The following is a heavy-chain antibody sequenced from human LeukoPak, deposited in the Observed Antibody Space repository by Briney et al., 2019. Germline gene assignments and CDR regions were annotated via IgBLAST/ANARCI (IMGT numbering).Heavy chain of an antibody. V-gene: IGHV1-18*01. D-gene: IGHD3-10*01. CDR2: ISAYNGNT. J-gene: IGHJ5*02. Sequence: ASVKVSCKASGYTFTIYGISWVRQAPGQGLEWMGWISAYNGNTNYAQKLQGRVTMTTDTSTSTAYMELRSLRSDDTAVYYCASSVDYYGSGSYYKPEYNWFDPWGQGTLVTVSS. CDR3: ASSVDYYGSGSYYKPEYNWFDP. CDR1: GYTFTIYG.